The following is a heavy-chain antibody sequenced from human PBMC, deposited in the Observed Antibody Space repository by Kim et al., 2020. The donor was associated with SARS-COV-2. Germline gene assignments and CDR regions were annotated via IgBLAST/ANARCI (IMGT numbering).Heavy chain of an antibody. J-gene: IGHJ6*02. CDR3: ARDYYGSGSAINNYYYYGMDV. CDR2: IYHSGST. CDR1: GGSISSSNW. Sequence: SETLSLTCAVSGGSISSSNWWSWVRQPPGKGLEWIGEIYHSGSTNYNPSLKSRVTISVDKSKNQFSLKLSSVTAADTAVYYCARDYYGSGSAINNYYYYGMDVWGQGTTVTVSS. D-gene: IGHD3-10*01. V-gene: IGHV4-4*02.